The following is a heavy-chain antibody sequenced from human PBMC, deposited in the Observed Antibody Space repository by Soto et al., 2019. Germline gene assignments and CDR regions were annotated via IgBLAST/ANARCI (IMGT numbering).Heavy chain of an antibody. J-gene: IGHJ6*02. Sequence: SETLSLTCTVSGGSISSYYWSWIRQPAGKGLEWIGRIYTSGSTNYNPSLKSRVTMSVDTSKNQFSLKLSSVTAADTAVYYCARDKALSLSGYAVPYGMDVWGQGTTVTSP. CDR2: IYTSGST. D-gene: IGHD5-12*01. CDR1: GGSISSYY. V-gene: IGHV4-4*07. CDR3: ARDKALSLSGYAVPYGMDV.